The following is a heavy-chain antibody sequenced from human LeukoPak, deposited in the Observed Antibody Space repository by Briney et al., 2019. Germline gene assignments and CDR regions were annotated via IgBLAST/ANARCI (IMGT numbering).Heavy chain of an antibody. J-gene: IGHJ4*02. CDR2: IYYSGST. CDR1: GGSISSYY. CDR3: ARDATLSGYSGYANYYFDY. V-gene: IGHV4-59*01. Sequence: SETLSLTCTVSGGSISSYYWSWIRQPPGKGLEWIGYIYYSGSTNYIPSLKSRVTISVDTSKNQFSLKLSSVTAEDTAVYYCARDATLSGYSGYANYYFDYWGQGTLVTVSS. D-gene: IGHD5-12*01.